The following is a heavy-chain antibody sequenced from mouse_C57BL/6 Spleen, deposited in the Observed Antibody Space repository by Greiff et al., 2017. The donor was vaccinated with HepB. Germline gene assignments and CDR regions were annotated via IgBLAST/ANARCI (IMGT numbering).Heavy chain of an antibody. CDR2: INPSNGGT. J-gene: IGHJ4*01. Sequence: QVQLQQPGTELVKPGASVKLSCKASGYTFTSYWMHWVKQRPGQGLEWIGNINPSNGGTNYNEKFKSKATLTVDKSSSTAYMQLSSLTSEDSAVYECARYRGSSDAMDYWGQGTSVTVSS. CDR3: ARYRGSSDAMDY. V-gene: IGHV1-53*01. D-gene: IGHD1-1*01. CDR1: GYTFTSYW.